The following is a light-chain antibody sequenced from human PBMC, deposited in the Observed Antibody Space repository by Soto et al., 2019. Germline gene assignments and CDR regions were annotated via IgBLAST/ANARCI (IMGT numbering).Light chain of an antibody. V-gene: IGLV2-14*01. CDR2: EVS. J-gene: IGLJ1*01. CDR1: SSDVGGYNY. Sequence: QSVLTQPASVSGSPGQSITISCTGTSSDVGGYNYVSWYQQHPGKAPKLMIYEVSXRPSGVSNRFSGAKSGNTASLSISGRQAEDEADYYCRSYTSSSTVVFGTGTKVT. CDR3: RSYTSSSTVV.